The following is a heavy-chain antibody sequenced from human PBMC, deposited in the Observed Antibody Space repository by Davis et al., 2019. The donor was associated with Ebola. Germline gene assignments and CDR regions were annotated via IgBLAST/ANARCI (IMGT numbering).Heavy chain of an antibody. J-gene: IGHJ4*02. CDR2: ISTNGENT. D-gene: IGHD2-15*01. Sequence: ETLSLTCTVSGGSISSYYWSWIRQPPGKGLESVSRISTNGENTYYAESVKGRFTISRDNSKDTLYLQMRSLRTEDTAVYYCVKDRFTVVVVHGGFDYWGQGTLVTVSS. V-gene: IGHV3-64D*06. CDR1: GGSISSYY. CDR3: VKDRFTVVVVHGGFDY.